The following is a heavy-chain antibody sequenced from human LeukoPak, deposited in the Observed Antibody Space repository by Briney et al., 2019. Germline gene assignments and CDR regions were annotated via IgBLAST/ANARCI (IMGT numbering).Heavy chain of an antibody. CDR2: IYYSGST. D-gene: IGHD4-17*01. CDR3: ARVPYGDYDNWFDP. V-gene: IGHV4-59*01. CDR1: GGSINSYY. Sequence: SETLSLTCTVSGGSINSYYWSWIRQPPGKGLEWIGYIYYSGSTNYNPSLKSRVTISVDTSKNQFSLKLSSVTAADTAVYYCARVPYGDYDNWFDPWGQGTLVTVSS. J-gene: IGHJ5*02.